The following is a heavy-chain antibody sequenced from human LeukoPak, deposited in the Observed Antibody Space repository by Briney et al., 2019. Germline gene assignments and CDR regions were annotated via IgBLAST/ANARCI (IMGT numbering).Heavy chain of an antibody. CDR1: GYTFTGYY. J-gene: IGHJ6*03. CDR2: INPNSGGT. CDR3: ARLVQSPYYYYYMDV. V-gene: IGHV1-2*02. Sequence: ASVKVSCKASGYTFTGYYMHWVRQAPGQGLEWMGWINPNSGGTNYAQKFQGRVTMTRDTSISTAYMELSRLRSDDTAVYYCARLVQSPYYYYYMDVWGKGTTVTVSS.